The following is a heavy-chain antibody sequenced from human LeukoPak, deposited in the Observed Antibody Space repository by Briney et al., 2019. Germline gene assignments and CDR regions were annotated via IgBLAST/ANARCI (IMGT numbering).Heavy chain of an antibody. J-gene: IGHJ4*02. D-gene: IGHD3-16*01. CDR2: ISGSGGGT. CDR1: GFTFSSYA. Sequence: PGGSLRLSCAASGFTFSSYAMSWVRQAPGKGLEWVSAISGSGGGTYYADSVKGRFTISRDNSKNTLYLQMNSLRAEDTAVYYCTRQVVGGAGHDYWGQGTLVTVSS. V-gene: IGHV3-23*01. CDR3: TRQVVGGAGHDY.